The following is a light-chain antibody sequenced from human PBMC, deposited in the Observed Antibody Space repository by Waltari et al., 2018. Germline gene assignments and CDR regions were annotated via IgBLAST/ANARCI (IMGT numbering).Light chain of an antibody. Sequence: DIQMTQPPSSLSTSVGARVTITCRASQDINNDLAWYQQKPGKVPKLLIYAASNLQSGVPSRFSGSGSGTDFTLTIASLQPEDVASYYCQKYDSVPLTFGGGTKVEIK. J-gene: IGKJ4*01. V-gene: IGKV1-27*01. CDR3: QKYDSVPLT. CDR2: AAS. CDR1: QDINND.